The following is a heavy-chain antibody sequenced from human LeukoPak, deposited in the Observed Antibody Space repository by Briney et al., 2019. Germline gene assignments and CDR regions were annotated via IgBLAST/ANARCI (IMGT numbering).Heavy chain of an antibody. D-gene: IGHD2-21*01. CDR1: GFTFSSVW. Sequence: GGSLRLSCAASGFTFSSVWMYWVRQAPGKGPQWVSIINPDRSTTGYADSVKGRFTISRDNAKNMLYLQMNNLRTEDTAMYICARGGDDYWGQGTLVTVSS. J-gene: IGHJ4*02. V-gene: IGHV3-74*01. CDR3: ARGGDDY. CDR2: INPDRSTT.